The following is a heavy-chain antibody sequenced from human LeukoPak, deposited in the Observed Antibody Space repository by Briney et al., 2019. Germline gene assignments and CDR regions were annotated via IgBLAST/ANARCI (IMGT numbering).Heavy chain of an antibody. D-gene: IGHD3-10*01. Sequence: GGSLRLSCAASGFTFSDYYMSWIRHAPGKGLEWVSGISSDSNHIDYADSVKGRFTISRDNANNSLYLQMNSLRPEDTGLYYCVRSRVRGDPFDPWGPGIRVTVSA. V-gene: IGHV3-9*01. J-gene: IGHJ5*02. CDR2: ISSDSNHI. CDR3: VRSRVRGDPFDP. CDR1: GFTFSDYY.